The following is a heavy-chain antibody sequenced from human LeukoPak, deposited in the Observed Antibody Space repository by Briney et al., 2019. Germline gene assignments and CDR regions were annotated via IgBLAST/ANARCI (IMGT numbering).Heavy chain of an antibody. V-gene: IGHV4-34*01. J-gene: IGHJ5*02. CDR1: GGSFSGYY. Sequence: SETLSLTCAVYGGSFSGYYWSWIRQPPGKGLEWIGEINHSGSTNYNPSLKSRVTISVDTSKNQFSLKLSSVTAADTAVYYCARGLWFWSLISWFDPWGQGTLVAVSS. CDR3: ARGLWFWSLISWFDP. CDR2: INHSGST. D-gene: IGHD2-21*01.